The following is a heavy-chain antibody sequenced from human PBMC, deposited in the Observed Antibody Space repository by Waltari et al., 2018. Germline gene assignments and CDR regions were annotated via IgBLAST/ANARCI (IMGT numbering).Heavy chain of an antibody. CDR2: ISSSGSYI. J-gene: IGHJ4*02. CDR1: GFTFSLFS. Sequence: EAQLVESGGGLVKPGGSLRLSCAASGFTFSLFSMNWVRQAPGRGLEWVSTISSSGSYIYYADSVKGRFTISRDNAKNSVYLQMNSLRVDDTAVYYCTMAPDVPVRPTWGWGQGSLVTVSS. D-gene: IGHD7-27*01. CDR3: TMAPDVPVRPTWG. V-gene: IGHV3-21*06.